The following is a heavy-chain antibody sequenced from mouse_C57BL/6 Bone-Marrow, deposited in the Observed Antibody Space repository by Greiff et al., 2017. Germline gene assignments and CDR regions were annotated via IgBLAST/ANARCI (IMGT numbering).Heavy chain of an antibody. V-gene: IGHV14-4*01. Sequence: VQLKQSGAELVRPGASVKLSCTASGFNIKDDYMHWVKQRPEQGLEWIGWIDPENGDTEYDSKFQGKATITADTSSNTAYLQLSSLTSEDAAVYYCTTGYGSSYWYFDVWGTGTTVTVSS. J-gene: IGHJ1*03. D-gene: IGHD1-1*01. CDR2: IDPENGDT. CDR3: TTGYGSSYWYFDV. CDR1: GFNIKDDY.